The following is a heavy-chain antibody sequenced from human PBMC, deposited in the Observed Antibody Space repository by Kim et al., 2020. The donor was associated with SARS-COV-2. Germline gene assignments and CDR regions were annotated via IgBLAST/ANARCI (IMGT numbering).Heavy chain of an antibody. CDR1: GFTFSSYA. D-gene: IGHD3-22*01. Sequence: GGSLRLSCAASGFTFSSYAMHWVRQAPGKGLEWVAVISYDGSNKYYADSVKGRFTISRDNSKNTLYLQMNSLRAEDTAVYYCARGLYYYDSSGYYYYYYGMDVWGQGTTVTVSS. CDR2: ISYDGSNK. J-gene: IGHJ6*02. V-gene: IGHV3-30*04. CDR3: ARGLYYYDSSGYYYYYYGMDV.